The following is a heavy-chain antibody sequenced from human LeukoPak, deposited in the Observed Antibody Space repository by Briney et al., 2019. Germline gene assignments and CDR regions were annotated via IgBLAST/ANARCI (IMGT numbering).Heavy chain of an antibody. CDR1: GFTFSSYG. Sequence: GGSLRLSCAASGFTFSSYGMHWVRQAPGKGLEWVAVISYDGSNKYYADSVKGRFTISRDNSKNTLYLQMNSLRAEDTAVYYCAKGGGYSSGWFVDYWGQGPWSPSPQ. D-gene: IGHD6-19*01. V-gene: IGHV3-30*18. CDR2: ISYDGSNK. CDR3: AKGGGYSSGWFVDY. J-gene: IGHJ4*02.